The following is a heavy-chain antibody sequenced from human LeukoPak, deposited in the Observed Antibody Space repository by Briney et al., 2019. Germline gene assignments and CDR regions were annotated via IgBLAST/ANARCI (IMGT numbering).Heavy chain of an antibody. J-gene: IGHJ4*02. V-gene: IGHV3-48*03. CDR2: SSSSGSTI. CDR1: GFTFTSYE. Sequence: GGSLRLSCAASGFTFTSYEMNWVRQAPGKGLEWVSYSSSSGSTIYYADSVKGRFTISRDNAKNSLYLQMNSLRAEDTAVYYCARDNTQVVQFYFDYWGQGTLVTVYS. CDR3: ARDNTQVVQFYFDY. D-gene: IGHD2-21*01.